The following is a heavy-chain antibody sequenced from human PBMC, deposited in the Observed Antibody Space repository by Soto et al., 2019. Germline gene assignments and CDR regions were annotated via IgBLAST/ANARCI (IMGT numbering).Heavy chain of an antibody. CDR3: AKGGSCSSTSCYKGDYYYYGMDV. J-gene: IGHJ6*02. Sequence: GGSLRLSCAASGFTFSSYAMSWVRQAPGKGLEWVLAISGSGGSTYYADSVKGRFTISRDNSKNTLYLQMNSLRAEDTAVYYCAKGGSCSSTSCYKGDYYYYGMDVWGQGTTVTVSS. V-gene: IGHV3-23*01. CDR1: GFTFSSYA. CDR2: ISGSGGST. D-gene: IGHD2-2*02.